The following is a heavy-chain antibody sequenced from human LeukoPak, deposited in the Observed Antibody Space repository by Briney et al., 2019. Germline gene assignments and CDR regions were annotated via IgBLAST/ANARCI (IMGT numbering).Heavy chain of an antibody. Sequence: SETLSLTCTVSGGSVSSGSYYWSWIRQPPGKGLEWIGYIYYSGSAYYNPSLKSRVTISVDTSKNQFSLKLSSVTAADTAVYYCARDLTYYDFWSGYWRDNAFDIWGQGTMVTVSS. CDR3: ARDLTYYDFWSGYWRDNAFDI. D-gene: IGHD3-3*01. CDR1: GGSVSSGSYY. J-gene: IGHJ3*02. CDR2: IYYSGSA. V-gene: IGHV4-61*01.